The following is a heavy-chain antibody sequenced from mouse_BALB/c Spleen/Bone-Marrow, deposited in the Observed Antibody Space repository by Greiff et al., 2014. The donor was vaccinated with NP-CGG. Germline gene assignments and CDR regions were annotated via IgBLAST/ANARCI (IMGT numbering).Heavy chain of an antibody. CDR3: TVPYGNYVGYYAMDY. D-gene: IGHD2-1*01. J-gene: IGHJ4*01. V-gene: IGHV1-5*01. CDR2: IYPGNSDT. Sequence: EVQLQQSGTVLARPGASVKMSCKASGYTFTSYWMHWVKQRPGQGLEWIGAIYPGNSDTSYNQKFKGKAKLTAVTSTSTAYMELSSLTNEDSAVYYCTVPYGNYVGYYAMDYWVQGTSVTVSS. CDR1: GYTFTSYW.